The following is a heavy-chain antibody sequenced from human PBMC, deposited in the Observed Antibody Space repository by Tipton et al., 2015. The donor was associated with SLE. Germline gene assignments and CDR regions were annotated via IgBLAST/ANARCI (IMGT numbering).Heavy chain of an antibody. J-gene: IGHJ6*02. CDR1: GGSISSYY. V-gene: IGHV4-59*01. CDR2: IDYSGST. Sequence: TLSLTCTVSGGSISSYYWSWIRQPPGKGLEWIGYIDYSGSTNYNPSLKSRVTISVDTSNNQFSLKLSSVTAADTAVYYCARERIAVAGRDYYGMPAWAQGPPVPV. CDR3: ARERIAVAGRDYYGMPA. D-gene: IGHD6-19*01.